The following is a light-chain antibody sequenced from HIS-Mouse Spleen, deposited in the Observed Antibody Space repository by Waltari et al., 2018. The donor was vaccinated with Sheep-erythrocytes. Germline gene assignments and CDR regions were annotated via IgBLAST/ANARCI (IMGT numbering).Light chain of an antibody. CDR1: NSDVGSYNL. CDR3: CSYAGSSTYVV. Sequence: QSALTQPASVSGSPGQSITISCTGTNSDVGSYNLVSWYQQHPGKAPKLMIYEGSKRPSGVSNRFSASKSGNTASLTISGLHAEDEADYYCCSYAGSSTYVVFGGGTKLTVL. CDR2: EGS. V-gene: IGLV2-23*01. J-gene: IGLJ2*01.